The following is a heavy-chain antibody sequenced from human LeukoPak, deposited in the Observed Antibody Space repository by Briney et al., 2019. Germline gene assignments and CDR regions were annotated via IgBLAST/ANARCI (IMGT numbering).Heavy chain of an antibody. CDR1: GGSISSYY. V-gene: IGHV4-59*01. D-gene: IGHD3-10*01. Sequence: PSETLSLTCTVSGGSISSYYWSWIRQPPGKGLEWIGYIYYSGSTNYNPSLKSRVTISVDTSKNQFSLKLSSVTAADTAVYYCARAPRMVRGFDYWGQGTLVTVSS. CDR3: ARAPRMVRGFDY. J-gene: IGHJ4*02. CDR2: IYYSGST.